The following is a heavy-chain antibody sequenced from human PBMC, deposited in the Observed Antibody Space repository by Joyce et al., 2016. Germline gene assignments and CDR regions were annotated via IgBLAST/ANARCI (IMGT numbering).Heavy chain of an antibody. V-gene: IGHV3-49*04. J-gene: IGHJ4*02. CDR3: TRACGGSCFDY. CDR1: GFTFGDYA. D-gene: IGHD2-15*01. Sequence: EVQLVESGGGLVQPGRYLRRSCTASGFTFGDYAMSWVRQAPGKGLEWVGFIRSKAYGGTTEYAASVKGRFTISRDDSKSIAYLQMNSLKTEDTAVYYCTRACGGSCFDYWGQGTLVTVSS. CDR2: IRSKAYGGTT.